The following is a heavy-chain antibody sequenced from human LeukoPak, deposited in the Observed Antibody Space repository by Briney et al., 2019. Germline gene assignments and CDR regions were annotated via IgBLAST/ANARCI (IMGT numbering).Heavy chain of an antibody. V-gene: IGHV3-30-3*01. Sequence: PGGSLRLSCAASGFTFSSYAMHWVRQAPGKGLEWVAVISYDGSNKYYADSVKGRFTISRDNSKNTLYLQMNSLRAEDTAVYYCARDSPALGAGYYDYVWGSYRSLDAFDIWGQGTMVTVSS. CDR1: GFTFSSYA. CDR3: ARDSPALGAGYYDYVWGSYRSLDAFDI. D-gene: IGHD3-16*02. CDR2: ISYDGSNK. J-gene: IGHJ3*02.